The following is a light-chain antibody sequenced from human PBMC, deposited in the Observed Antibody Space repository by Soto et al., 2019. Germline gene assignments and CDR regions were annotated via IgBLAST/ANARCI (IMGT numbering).Light chain of an antibody. Sequence: AIRMTQSPSSFSESTGDRVTITCRARQGISSYLAWYQQKPGKAPKLLIYAASTLQSGVPSRFSGSGSGTDFTLTISCLQSEDFATYYCQQYYSYPLPVGPGTKVDIK. CDR1: QGISSY. J-gene: IGKJ3*01. CDR2: AAS. CDR3: QQYYSYPLP. V-gene: IGKV1-8*01.